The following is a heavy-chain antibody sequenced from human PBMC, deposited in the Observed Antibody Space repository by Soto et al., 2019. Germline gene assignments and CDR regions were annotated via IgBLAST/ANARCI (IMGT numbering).Heavy chain of an antibody. CDR3: ARDQVAAAAGRINGMDV. Sequence: QVQLVQSGAEVKKPGASVKVSCKASGYTFTSYGISWVRQAPGQGLEWMGWISAYNGNTNYAQKLQGRVTMTTDTSTSTAYGELRSLRSDDTAVYYCARDQVAAAAGRINGMDVWGQGTTVTVSS. CDR2: ISAYNGNT. D-gene: IGHD6-13*01. CDR1: GYTFTSYG. J-gene: IGHJ6*02. V-gene: IGHV1-18*01.